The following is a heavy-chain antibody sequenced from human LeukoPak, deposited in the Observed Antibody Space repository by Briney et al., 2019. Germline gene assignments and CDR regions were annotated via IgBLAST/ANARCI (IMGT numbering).Heavy chain of an antibody. J-gene: IGHJ6*02. Sequence: PGGSLRLSCAASGFTFSSYSMNWVRQAPGKGLEWVSYISSSSSTIYYADSVKGRFTISRDNAKNSLYLQMNSLRAEDTAVYYCARGREAAAGKPKKGRYYGMDVWGQGTTVTVSS. CDR2: ISSSSSTI. V-gene: IGHV3-48*04. CDR1: GFTFSSYS. CDR3: ARGREAAAGKPKKGRYYGMDV. D-gene: IGHD6-13*01.